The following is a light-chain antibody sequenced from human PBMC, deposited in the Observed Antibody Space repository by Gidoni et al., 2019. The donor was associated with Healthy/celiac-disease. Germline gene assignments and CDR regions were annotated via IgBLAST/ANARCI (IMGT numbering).Light chain of an antibody. CDR3: QQYGSSPPFT. CDR2: GAS. Sequence: EIVLTQSPGTLSLSPGERATLSCRASQSVSSSYLAWYQQKPGQAPRLRIYGASSRATGIPDRFSGSGSGTDFTLTIRRLEPEDFAVYYCQQYGSSPPFTFGPGTKVDIK. J-gene: IGKJ3*01. V-gene: IGKV3-20*01. CDR1: QSVSSSY.